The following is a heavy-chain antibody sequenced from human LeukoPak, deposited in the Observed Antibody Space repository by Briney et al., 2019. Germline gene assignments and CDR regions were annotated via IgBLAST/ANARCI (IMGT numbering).Heavy chain of an antibody. V-gene: IGHV1-46*01. Sequence: ASVKVSCKASGYTFTSYDINWVRQAPGQGLEWMGIINPSGGSTSYAQKFQGRVTMTRDMSTSTVYMELSSLRSEDTAVYYCARMNSSLYYFDYWGQGTLVTVSS. CDR2: INPSGGST. J-gene: IGHJ4*02. D-gene: IGHD6-13*01. CDR1: GYTFTSYD. CDR3: ARMNSSLYYFDY.